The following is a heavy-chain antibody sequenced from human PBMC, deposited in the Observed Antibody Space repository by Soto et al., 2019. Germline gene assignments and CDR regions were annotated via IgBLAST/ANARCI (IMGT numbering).Heavy chain of an antibody. CDR3: AKDVYSYGPVEYFDY. J-gene: IGHJ4*02. D-gene: IGHD5-18*01. CDR2: ISYDGSNK. Sequence: GGSLRLSCAASGFTFSSYGMHWVRQAPGKGLEWVAVISYDGSNKYYADSVKGRFTISRDNSKNTLYLQMNSLRAEDTAVYYCAKDVYSYGPVEYFDYWGQGTLVTVSS. V-gene: IGHV3-30*18. CDR1: GFTFSSYG.